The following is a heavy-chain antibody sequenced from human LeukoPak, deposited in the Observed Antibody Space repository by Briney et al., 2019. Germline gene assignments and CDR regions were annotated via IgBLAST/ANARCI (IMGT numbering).Heavy chain of an antibody. D-gene: IGHD6-6*01. CDR1: GGSFSGYY. CDR2: INHSGST. CDR3: ARAFRDGYSSSWYFDY. Sequence: TSETLSLTCAVYGGSFSGYYWSWIRRPPGKGLEWIGEINHSGSTNYNPSLKSRVTISVDTSKNQFSLKLSSVTAADTAVYYCARAFRDGYSSSWYFDYWGQGTLVTVSS. J-gene: IGHJ4*02. V-gene: IGHV4-34*01.